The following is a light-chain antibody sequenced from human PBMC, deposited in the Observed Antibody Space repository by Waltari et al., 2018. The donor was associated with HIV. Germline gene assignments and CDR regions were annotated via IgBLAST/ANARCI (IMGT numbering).Light chain of an antibody. CDR1: QGISNY. CDR3: QKYNSAPWT. CDR2: AAS. J-gene: IGKJ1*01. Sequence: DIQMTQSPSSLSASVGARVTITCRASQGISNYLAWYQQKPGKVPKLLIYAASTLQSGVPSRFSGSGSGTDFTLTISSLQPEDVAAYFCQKYNSAPWTFGQGTKVEIK. V-gene: IGKV1-27*01.